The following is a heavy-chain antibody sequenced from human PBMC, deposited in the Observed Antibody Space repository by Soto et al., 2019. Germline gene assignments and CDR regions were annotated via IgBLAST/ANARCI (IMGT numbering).Heavy chain of an antibody. D-gene: IGHD2-2*01. CDR3: AILYQVFTTDY. V-gene: IGHV5-51*01. CDR2: ISPGDSET. CDR1: RYESNKYW. Sequence: GERRKVSGKGSRYESNKYWIGWVRQTTGKGLEWMWIISPGDSETKYSPSVKGQVTVSVDPSTTTAYLQRNSVRASDSALYYCAILYQVFTTDYWGQGTLVTVSS. J-gene: IGHJ4*02.